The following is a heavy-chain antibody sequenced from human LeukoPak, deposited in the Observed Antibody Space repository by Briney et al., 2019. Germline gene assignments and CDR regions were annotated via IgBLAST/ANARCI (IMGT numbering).Heavy chain of an antibody. D-gene: IGHD2-2*01. CDR3: ARDVDCSSTSCYARGSWFDP. CDR2: IYYSGST. Sequence: SETLSLTCTVSGGSISSSSYYWGWIRQPPGKGLEWIGSIYYSGSTYYNPSLKSRVTISVDTSKNQFSLKLSSVTAADTAVYYCARDVDCSSTSCYARGSWFDPWGQGTLVTVSS. J-gene: IGHJ5*02. CDR1: GGSISSSSYY. V-gene: IGHV4-39*07.